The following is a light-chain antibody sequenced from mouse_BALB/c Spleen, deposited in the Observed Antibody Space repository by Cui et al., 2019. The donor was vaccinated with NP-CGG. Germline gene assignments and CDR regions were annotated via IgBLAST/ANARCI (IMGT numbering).Light chain of an antibody. J-gene: IGLJ1*01. V-gene: IGLV1*01. CDR3: ALWYSNHWV. CDR2: GTN. CDR1: TGAVTTSNY. Sequence: QAVVTQEPALTTSPGETVTLTCRPSTGAVTTSNYANWVQEKPDHLFTGLIGGTNNRAPGVPPRFSGSLIGDKAALTITGAQPEDEAIYFCALWYSNHWVFGGGTKLTVL.